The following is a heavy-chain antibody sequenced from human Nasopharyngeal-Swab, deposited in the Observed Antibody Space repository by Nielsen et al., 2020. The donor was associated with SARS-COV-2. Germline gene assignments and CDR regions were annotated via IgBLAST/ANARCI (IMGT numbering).Heavy chain of an antibody. CDR1: GYIFTNCW. D-gene: IGHD3-16*01. CDR2: IYPGDSDT. J-gene: IGHJ4*02. CDR3: AKLGGYSTYWYHFDF. Sequence: GESLKISCEASGYIFTNCWIGWVRQKPGKGLEWMGIIYPGDSDTRYSPSFQGQVTFSADKSINTAYLQWSSLQASDSAMYYCAKLGGYSTYWYHFDFWGQGTLVTVSS. V-gene: IGHV5-51*01.